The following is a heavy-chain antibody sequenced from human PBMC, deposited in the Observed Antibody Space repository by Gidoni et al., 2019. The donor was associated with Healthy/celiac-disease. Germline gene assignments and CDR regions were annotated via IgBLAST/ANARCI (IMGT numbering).Heavy chain of an antibody. V-gene: IGHV3-7*04. CDR2: IKQDGSEK. Sequence: EVQLVESGGGLVQPGGSLRLSCTASGLTFSSYWMSGVRQAPGKGLGWVANIKQDGSEKYYVDSVKGRFTISRDNAKNSLYLQMNSLRAEDTAVYYCAGGSRLQVYWGQGTLVTVSS. CDR3: AGGSRLQVY. J-gene: IGHJ4*02. CDR1: GLTFSSYW.